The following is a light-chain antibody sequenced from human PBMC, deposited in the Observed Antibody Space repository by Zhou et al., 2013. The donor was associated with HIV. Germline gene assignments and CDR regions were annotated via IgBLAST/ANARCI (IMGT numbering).Light chain of an antibody. CDR1: QDINTW. J-gene: IGKJ2*01. CDR3: HQSYSSPQT. V-gene: IGKV1-12*01. CDR2: SAS. Sequence: DIQMTQFPSSVSASVGDRVTIACRASQDINTWLAWYQQKPGKAPKLLIYSASTLQSGVPSTFSGSGSGSTFNLTISSLQPEDFATYYCHQSYSSPQTFGQGTKLQIK.